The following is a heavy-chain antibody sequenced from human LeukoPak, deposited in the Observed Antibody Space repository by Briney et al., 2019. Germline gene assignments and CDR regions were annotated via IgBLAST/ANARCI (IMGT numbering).Heavy chain of an antibody. CDR1: GFTFNRNA. D-gene: IGHD6-19*01. CDR3: VRRGDASSGWGDHDY. CDR2: IGGSGDKT. Sequence: GSLRLSCAASGFTFNRNAISWVRQAPGKGPEWVSKIGGSGDKTFYADSVKGRFTISRDNSKNMLHLQMSSLTGEDTALYYCVRRGDASSGWGDHDYWGQGALVTVSS. V-gene: IGHV3-23*01. J-gene: IGHJ4*02.